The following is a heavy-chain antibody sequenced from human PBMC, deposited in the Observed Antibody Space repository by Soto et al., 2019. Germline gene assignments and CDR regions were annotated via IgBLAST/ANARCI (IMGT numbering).Heavy chain of an antibody. CDR1: GGSISSGGYY. J-gene: IGHJ4*02. CDR3: ARSPYGDSMTYFDY. Sequence: SETLSLTCTVSGGSISSGGYYWSWIRQHPGKGLEWIGYIYYSGSTYYNPSLKSRVTISVDTSKNQFSLKLSSVTAADTAVYYCARSPYGDSMTYFDYWGQGTLVTVSS. D-gene: IGHD4-17*01. CDR2: IYYSGST. V-gene: IGHV4-31*03.